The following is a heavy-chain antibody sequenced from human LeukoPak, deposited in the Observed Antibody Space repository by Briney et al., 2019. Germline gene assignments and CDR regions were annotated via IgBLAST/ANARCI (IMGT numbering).Heavy chain of an antibody. Sequence: SVKGRFTISRGNSKNTLYLQMNSLRAEDTAVYYCAKDLGAAARGDYFDYWGQGTLVTVSS. D-gene: IGHD6-13*01. CDR3: AKDLGAAARGDYFDY. V-gene: IGHV3-30*02. J-gene: IGHJ4*02.